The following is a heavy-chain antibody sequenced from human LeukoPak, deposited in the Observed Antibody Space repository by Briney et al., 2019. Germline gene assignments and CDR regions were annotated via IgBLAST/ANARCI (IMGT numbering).Heavy chain of an antibody. D-gene: IGHD2-2*01. J-gene: IGHJ4*02. CDR2: IHDTGST. V-gene: IGHV4-59*11. CDR3: ARFSSGCSTSSCYLTY. Sequence: PSETLSLTCSVSGGSLSSHYWSWIRQPPGKGLELIGQIHDTGSTFYNPSLRGRVTISLDTSNNQFSLKLTSMTAADTAVYYCARFSSGCSTSSCYLTYWGQGTLVTVS. CDR1: GGSLSSHY.